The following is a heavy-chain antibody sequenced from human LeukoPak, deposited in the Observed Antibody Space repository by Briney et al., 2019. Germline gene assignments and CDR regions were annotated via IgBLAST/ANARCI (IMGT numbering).Heavy chain of an antibody. CDR1: GGSFSGYY. D-gene: IGHD2-2*01. V-gene: IGHV4-34*01. J-gene: IGHJ3*02. CDR3: ARILGYCSSTSCPSVAFDI. Sequence: SETLSLTCAVYGGSFSGYYWSWIRQPPGKGLEWIGEINHNGSTNYNPSLKSRVTISVDTSKNQFSLKLSSVTAADTAVYYCARILGYCSSTSCPSVAFDIWGQGTMVTVSS. CDR2: INHNGST.